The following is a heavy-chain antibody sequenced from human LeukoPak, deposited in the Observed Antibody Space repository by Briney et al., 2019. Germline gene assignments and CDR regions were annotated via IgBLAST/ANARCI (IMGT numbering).Heavy chain of an antibody. Sequence: PGGSLRLSCAASGFTFRSYALSWVRQAPGKGLEWVSGISDSGSSTYYADSVKGRFTISRDNSKNTLYLQMNSLRAEDTAVYYCAKARLRLGELSCFDYWGQGTLVTVSS. V-gene: IGHV3-23*01. J-gene: IGHJ4*02. D-gene: IGHD3-16*02. CDR1: GFTFRSYA. CDR2: ISDSGSST. CDR3: AKARLRLGELSCFDY.